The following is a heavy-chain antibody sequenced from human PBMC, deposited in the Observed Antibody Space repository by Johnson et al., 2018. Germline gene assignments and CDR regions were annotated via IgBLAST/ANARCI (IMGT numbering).Heavy chain of an antibody. CDR1: GFGFSDYT. J-gene: IGHJ4*02. CDR2: IISGSRFT. CDR3: AREDVDTYFFDH. Sequence: VQLQESGGGLVKPWESLRLSCVGSGFGFSDYTIDWVRQAPGKGLEWVASIISGSRFTYFADSLKDRVTISRDDAKNTVFLQMDSLRAEDTAVYYCAREDVDTYFFDHWGQGTLVTVSS. V-gene: IGHV3-21*06.